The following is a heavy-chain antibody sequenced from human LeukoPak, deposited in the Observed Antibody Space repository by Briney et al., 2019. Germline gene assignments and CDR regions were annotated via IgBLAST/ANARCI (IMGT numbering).Heavy chain of an antibody. V-gene: IGHV4-4*07. D-gene: IGHD4-11*01. CDR2: IYTSGAT. CDR1: GDSVDGFY. CDR3: ARGGAYSKSHFLYYQFMDV. Sequence: SSETLSLTCTVSGDSVDGFYWSWIRQAAGKGPEWLGRIYTSGATNCNPSLKSRVSMSIDTSKNQFSLRLSSVTAADTAVYYCARGGAYSKSHFLYYQFMDVWGKGTTVTVSS. J-gene: IGHJ6*03.